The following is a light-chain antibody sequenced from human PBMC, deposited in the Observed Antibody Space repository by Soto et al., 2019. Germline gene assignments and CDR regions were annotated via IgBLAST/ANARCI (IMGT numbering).Light chain of an antibody. J-gene: IGKJ5*01. CDR2: GAS. V-gene: IGKV3-20*01. CDR3: QQYGSSIT. CDR1: HIINNNY. Sequence: EIVLTQSPGTLSLSPGEGAILSCRASHIINNNYLAWYQQKPGQAPRLLTYGASSRATGIPDRFSGGGSGTDFTLTVTRLEPEDFAVYYCQQYGSSITFGQGTQLEIK.